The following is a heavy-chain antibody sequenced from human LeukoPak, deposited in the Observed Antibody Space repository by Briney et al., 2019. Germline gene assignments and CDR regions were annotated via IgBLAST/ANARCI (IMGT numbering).Heavy chain of an antibody. J-gene: IGHJ4*02. D-gene: IGHD2-2*01. CDR1: GFTFSSYA. CDR3: AKDLGLYCSSTSCYTYYFDY. V-gene: IGHV3-30-3*01. Sequence: PGRSLRLSCAASGFTFSSYAMHWVRQAPGKGLEWVAVISYDGSNKYYADSVKGRFTISRDNSKNTLYLQMNSLRAEDTAVYYCAKDLGLYCSSTSCYTYYFDYWGQGTLVTVSS. CDR2: ISYDGSNK.